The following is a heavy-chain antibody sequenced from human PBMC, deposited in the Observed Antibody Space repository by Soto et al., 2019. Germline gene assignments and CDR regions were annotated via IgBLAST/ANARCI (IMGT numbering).Heavy chain of an antibody. V-gene: IGHV4-34*01. D-gene: IGHD3-3*01. Sequence: QVQLQQWGAGLLKPSETLSLTCAVYGGSFSGYYWSWIRQPPGKGLEWIGEMNHSGSTNYNPSLKSRVTISVDTSKNQFSLKLSSVTAADTAVYYCARVGSYDFWSGYYGPSYYFDYWGQGTLVTVSS. CDR1: GGSFSGYY. CDR3: ARVGSYDFWSGYYGPSYYFDY. CDR2: MNHSGST. J-gene: IGHJ4*02.